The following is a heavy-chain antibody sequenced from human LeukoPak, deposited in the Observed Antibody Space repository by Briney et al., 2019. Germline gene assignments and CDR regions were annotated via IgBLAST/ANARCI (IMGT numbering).Heavy chain of an antibody. Sequence: GGSLRLSCAASGFTFSSYSMNWVRQAPGKGLEWVSSISSSSSYTYYADSVKGRFTISRDNAKNSLYLQMNSLRAEDTAMYYCARVVAVAGRAFDIWGLGTMVTVSS. CDR2: ISSSSSYT. CDR1: GFTFSSYS. D-gene: IGHD6-19*01. V-gene: IGHV3-21*01. CDR3: ARVVAVAGRAFDI. J-gene: IGHJ3*02.